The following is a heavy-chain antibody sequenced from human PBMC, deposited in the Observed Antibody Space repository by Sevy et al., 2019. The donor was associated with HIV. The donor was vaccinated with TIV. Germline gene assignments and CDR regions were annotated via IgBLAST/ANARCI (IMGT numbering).Heavy chain of an antibody. CDR2: ISSDGRNK. CDR1: GFTFSRYA. D-gene: IGHD3-16*02. V-gene: IGHV3-30*04. J-gene: IGHJ4*02. Sequence: GGSLRLSCAASGFTFSRYAMNWVRQAPGKGLEWVAVISSDGRNKYYADSVKARFTISRDNSKNTLYLQMNSLRSEDTALYYCARDKEESSSSFLGELSYWGQGTLVTVSS. CDR3: ARDKEESSSSFLGELSY.